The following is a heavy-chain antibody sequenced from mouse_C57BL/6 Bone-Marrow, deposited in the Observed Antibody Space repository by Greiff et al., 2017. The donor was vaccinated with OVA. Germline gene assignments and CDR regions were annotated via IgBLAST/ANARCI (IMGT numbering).Heavy chain of an antibody. CDR3: ARNYGSSSYWYFDV. V-gene: IGHV1-43*01. CDR2: INPSTGGT. CDR1: GYSFTGYY. J-gene: IGHJ1*03. Sequence: EVKLQESGPELVKPGASVKISCKASGYSFTGYYMHWVKQSSEKSLEWIGEINPSTGGTSYNQKFKGKATLTVDKSSSTAYMQLKSLTSEDSAVYYCARNYGSSSYWYFDVWGTGTTVTVSS. D-gene: IGHD1-1*01.